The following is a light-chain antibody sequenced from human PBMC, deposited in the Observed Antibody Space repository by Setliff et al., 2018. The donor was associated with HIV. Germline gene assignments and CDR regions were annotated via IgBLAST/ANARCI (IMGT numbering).Light chain of an antibody. CDR2: DVS. CDR3: CSYAGNSNFV. Sequence: QSALTQPASVSGSPGQSITISCTGTSRDVGNYNFVSWYQQHPGKGPKLIMYDVSERPSGLFNRFSGSKSGNTASLTISGLQAEDEADYYCCSYAGNSNFVFGTGTKGTVL. V-gene: IGLV2-23*02. CDR1: SRDVGNYNF. J-gene: IGLJ1*01.